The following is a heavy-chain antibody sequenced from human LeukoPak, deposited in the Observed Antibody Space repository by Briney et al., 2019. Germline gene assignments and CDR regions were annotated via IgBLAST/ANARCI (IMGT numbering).Heavy chain of an antibody. V-gene: IGHV3-11*04. CDR3: ARRSAAKDAFDI. CDR2: ISSSGSTI. CDR1: GFTFSDYY. Sequence: GGSLRLSCAASGFTFSDYYMSWIRQAPGRGLEWVSYISSSGSTIYYADSVKGRFTISRDNAKNSLYLQMNSLRAEDTAVYYCARRSAAKDAFDIWGQGTMVTVSS. D-gene: IGHD6-25*01. J-gene: IGHJ3*02.